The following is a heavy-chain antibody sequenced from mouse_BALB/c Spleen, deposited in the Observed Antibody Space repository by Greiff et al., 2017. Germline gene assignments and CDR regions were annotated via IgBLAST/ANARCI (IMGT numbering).Heavy chain of an antibody. Sequence: VQLQQSGAELVRPGTSVKVSCKASGYAFTNYLIEWVKQRPGQGLEWIGVINPGSGGTNYNEKFKGKATLTADKSSSTAYMQLSSLTSDDSAVYFCAREGLLRYFDVWGAGTTVTVSS. V-gene: IGHV1-54*01. D-gene: IGHD2-3*01. CDR2: INPGSGGT. J-gene: IGHJ1*01. CDR3: AREGLLRYFDV. CDR1: GYAFTNYL.